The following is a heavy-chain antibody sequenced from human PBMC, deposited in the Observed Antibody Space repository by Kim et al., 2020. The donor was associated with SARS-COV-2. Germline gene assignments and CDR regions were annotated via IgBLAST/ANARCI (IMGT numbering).Heavy chain of an antibody. CDR1: GGSFSGYY. D-gene: IGHD2-8*01. J-gene: IGHJ6*02. V-gene: IGHV4-34*01. CDR2: INHSGST. CDR3: ARGSDCTNGVCYNYYYYGMDV. Sequence: SETLSLTCAVYGGSFSGYYWSWIRQPPGKGLEWIGEINHSGSTNYNPSLKSRVTISVDTSKNQFSLKLSSVTAADTAVYYCARGSDCTNGVCYNYYYYGMDVWGQGTTVTVSS.